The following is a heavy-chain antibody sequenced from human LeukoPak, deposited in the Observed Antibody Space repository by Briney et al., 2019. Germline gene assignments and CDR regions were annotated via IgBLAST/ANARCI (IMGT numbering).Heavy chain of an antibody. CDR2: IYTSGST. D-gene: IGHD1-1*01. CDR3: ARVAGTTVFWFDP. CDR1: GGSTSSGSYY. V-gene: IGHV4-61*02. Sequence: SETLSLTCTVSGGSTSSGSYYWSWIRQPAGKGLEWIGRIYTSGSTNYNPSLKSRVTISVDTSKNQFSLKLSSVTAADTAVYYCARVAGTTVFWFDPWGQGTLVTVSS. J-gene: IGHJ5*02.